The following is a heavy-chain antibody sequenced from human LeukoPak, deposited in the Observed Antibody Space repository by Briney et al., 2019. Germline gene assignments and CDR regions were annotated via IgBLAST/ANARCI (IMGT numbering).Heavy chain of an antibody. D-gene: IGHD3-16*01. CDR1: GYTFTGYY. Sequence: ASVKVSCKASGYTFTGYYMHWVRQAPGQGLEWMGWSSAYNGNTNYGQKFQGRVTMTTDTSTSTAYMELRSLRSDDTAVYYCARVWDPRGLDSFDIWGQGTMVTVSS. V-gene: IGHV1-18*04. J-gene: IGHJ3*02. CDR3: ARVWDPRGLDSFDI. CDR2: SSAYNGNT.